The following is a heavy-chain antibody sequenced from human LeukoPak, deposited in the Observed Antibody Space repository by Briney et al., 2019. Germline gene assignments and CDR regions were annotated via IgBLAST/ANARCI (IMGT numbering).Heavy chain of an antibody. CDR1: GFTLSSYP. V-gene: IGHV3-23*01. CDR2: ISNGGGST. J-gene: IGHJ4*02. CDR3: ATGGPGFLEWLPLDN. Sequence: PGGALRLSCAASGFTLSSYPVTWVRQAPGEGLEWVSAISNGGGSTNYADSVKGRFTISRDNHMNTVFLQMNSLRAEDTAVYYCATGGPGFLEWLPLDNWGQGTLATVSS. D-gene: IGHD3-3*01.